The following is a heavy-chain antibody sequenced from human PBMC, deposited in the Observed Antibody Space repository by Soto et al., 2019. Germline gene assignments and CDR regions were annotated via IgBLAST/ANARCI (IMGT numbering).Heavy chain of an antibody. CDR2: INHSGST. Sequence: QVQLQQWGAGLLKPSETLSLTCAVYGGSFSGYYWSWLRQPPGKGLEWIGEINHSGSTNYNPSLKSRVTISVDTSKNQFALKLSSVTAADTAVYYCARGWELRDFDWLSRTPYFDYWGQGTLVTVSS. J-gene: IGHJ4*02. D-gene: IGHD3-9*01. CDR1: GGSFSGYY. V-gene: IGHV4-34*01. CDR3: ARGWELRDFDWLSRTPYFDY.